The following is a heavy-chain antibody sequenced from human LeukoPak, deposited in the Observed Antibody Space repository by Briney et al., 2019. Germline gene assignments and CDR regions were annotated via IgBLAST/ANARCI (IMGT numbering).Heavy chain of an antibody. Sequence: GGSLRLSCAASGFTFSSYAMHWVRQAPGKGLEWVAVISYDGSNKYYADSVKGRFTISRDNSKNTLYLQMNSLRAEDTAVYYCARGFFYVSSGRHFDYWGQGTLVTVSS. CDR1: GFTFSSYA. CDR3: ARGFFYVSSGRHFDY. J-gene: IGHJ4*02. CDR2: ISYDGSNK. V-gene: IGHV3-30-3*01. D-gene: IGHD3-22*01.